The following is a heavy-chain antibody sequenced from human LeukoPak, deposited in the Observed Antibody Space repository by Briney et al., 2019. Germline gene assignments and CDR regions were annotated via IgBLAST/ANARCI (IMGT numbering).Heavy chain of an antibody. CDR3: AREQGYDFWSGHHTYYYMDV. J-gene: IGHJ6*03. Sequence: PGGSLRLSCAASGFTVSSNYMSWVRQAPGKGLEWVSVIYSGGSTYYADSVKGRFTISRDNSKNTLYLQMNSLRAEDTAVYYCAREQGYDFWSGHHTYYYMDVWGKGTTVTVSS. CDR2: IYSGGST. D-gene: IGHD3-3*01. V-gene: IGHV3-66*02. CDR1: GFTVSSNY.